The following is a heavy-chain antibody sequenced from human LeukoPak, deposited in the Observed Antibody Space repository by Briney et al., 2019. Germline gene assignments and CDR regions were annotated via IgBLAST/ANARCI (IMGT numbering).Heavy chain of an antibody. CDR3: ATDLPGYSSGWYLRR. V-gene: IGHV1-24*01. CDR2: FDPEDGET. J-gene: IGHJ4*02. D-gene: IGHD6-19*01. CDR1: GYALTELS. Sequence: ASVKVSCKVSGYALTELSMHWVRQAPGKGLEWMGGFDPEDGETIYAQKFQGRVTMTEDTSTDTAYMELSSLRSEDTAVYYCATDLPGYSSGWYLRRWGQGTLVTVSS.